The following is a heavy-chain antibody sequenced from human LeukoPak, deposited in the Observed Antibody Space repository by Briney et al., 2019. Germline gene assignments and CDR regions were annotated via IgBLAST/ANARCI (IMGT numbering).Heavy chain of an antibody. J-gene: IGHJ4*02. CDR3: ARVPRYGGDYGDYYFDY. V-gene: IGHV3-48*03. Sequence: GGSLRLSCAASGFTFSSYEMNWVRQAPGKGLEWVSYISSSGSTIYYADSVKGRFTISRDNAKNSLYLQMNSLRAEDTAVYYCARVPRYGGDYGDYYFDYWGQGTLVTVSS. CDR1: GFTFSSYE. CDR2: ISSSGSTI. D-gene: IGHD4-17*01.